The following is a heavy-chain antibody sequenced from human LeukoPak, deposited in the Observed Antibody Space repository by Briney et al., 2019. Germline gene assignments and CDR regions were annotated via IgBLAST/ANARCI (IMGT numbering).Heavy chain of an antibody. D-gene: IGHD6-19*01. CDR1: GFTFSSYS. V-gene: IGHV3-33*06. J-gene: IGHJ4*02. Sequence: GGSLRLSCAASGFTFSSYSMNWVRQAPGKGLEWVAVIWYDGSNKYYADSVKGRFTISRDNSKNTLYLQMNSLRAEDTAVYYCAKGKQLLVESYYFDYWGQGTLVTVSS. CDR3: AKGKQLLVESYYFDY. CDR2: IWYDGSNK.